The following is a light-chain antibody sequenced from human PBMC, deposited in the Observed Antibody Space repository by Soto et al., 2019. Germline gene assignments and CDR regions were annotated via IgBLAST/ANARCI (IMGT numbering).Light chain of an antibody. Sequence: DIQMTQSPSTLSASVGDRVTITCRASQSIRSWLAWYQKKPGKAPKLLIYKAFSLANGVPSKFRGSDSGNEFTLTISSLQPDDFATHYCEQYNTYAPWTFGQGTKVEIK. V-gene: IGKV1-5*03. CDR1: QSIRSW. CDR3: EQYNTYAPWT. CDR2: KAF. J-gene: IGKJ1*01.